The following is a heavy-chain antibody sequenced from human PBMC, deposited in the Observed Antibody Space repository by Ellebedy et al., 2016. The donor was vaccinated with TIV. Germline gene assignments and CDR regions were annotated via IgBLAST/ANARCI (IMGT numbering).Heavy chain of an antibody. Sequence: SVKVSXXASGGTFSSYAISWVRQAPGQGLEWMGGIIPIFGTANYAQKFQGRVTITADESTSTAYMELSSLRSEDTAVYYCARDHVVGDAFDYWGQGTLVTVSS. CDR3: ARDHVVGDAFDY. V-gene: IGHV1-69*13. CDR1: GGTFSSYA. CDR2: IIPIFGTA. J-gene: IGHJ4*02. D-gene: IGHD1-26*01.